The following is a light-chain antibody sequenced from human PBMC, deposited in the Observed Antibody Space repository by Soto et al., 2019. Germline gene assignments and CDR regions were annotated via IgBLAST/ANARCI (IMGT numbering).Light chain of an antibody. J-gene: IGLJ2*01. V-gene: IGLV2-8*01. CDR1: SSDVGGYYS. CDR3: SSYAGSKNLV. Sequence: QSALTQPPSASGSPGQSVTISCTGTSSDVGGYYSVSWYQQHPGEAPKLIIYEVSKRPSGVPDRFSASKSDNTASLTVSGLQAEDEADYYCSSYAGSKNLVFGGGTKLTV. CDR2: EVS.